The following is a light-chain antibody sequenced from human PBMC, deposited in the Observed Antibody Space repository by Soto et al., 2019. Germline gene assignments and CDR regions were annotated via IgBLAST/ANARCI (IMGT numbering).Light chain of an antibody. CDR1: SSNIGAGYD. CDR2: GNS. J-gene: IGLJ2*01. CDR3: QSYDSSLSGAYVV. V-gene: IGLV1-40*01. Sequence: QSVLTQPPSVSGAPGQRVTISCTGSSSNIGAGYDVHWYQQLPGTAPKLLIYGNSNRPSGVPDRFSGSKSGTSASLAITGLQAEDEADYYCQSYDSSLSGAYVVFGGGTKVTDL.